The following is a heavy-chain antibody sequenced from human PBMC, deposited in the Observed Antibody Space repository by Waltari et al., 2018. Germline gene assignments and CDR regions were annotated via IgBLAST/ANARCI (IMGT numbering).Heavy chain of an antibody. D-gene: IGHD1-26*01. Sequence: EVQLLESGGGLVQPGGSLRLSCAASGFTFSSYAMSWVRQAPGKGREWVSAISGSGGSTYYADSGKGRLTISRDNSKNTLYLQMNSLGAEDTAVYYCAKGLGRWDPGDYYYYGMDVWGQGTTVTVSS. J-gene: IGHJ6*02. CDR1: GFTFSSYA. CDR2: ISGSGGST. V-gene: IGHV3-23*01. CDR3: AKGLGRWDPGDYYYYGMDV.